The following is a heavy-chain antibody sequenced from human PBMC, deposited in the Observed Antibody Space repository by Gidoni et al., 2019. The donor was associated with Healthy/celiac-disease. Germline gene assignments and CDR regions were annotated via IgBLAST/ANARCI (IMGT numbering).Heavy chain of an antibody. J-gene: IGHJ5*02. D-gene: IGHD6-6*01. CDR3: ARDIGLYSSSSGFNWFDP. Sequence: QVQLQESGPGLVKPSETLSLTCPVSGGSLSSYYWSWIRQPPRKGLEWIGYIYYSGSTNYNPSLKSRVTISVDTSKNQFSLKLSSVTAADTAVYYCARDIGLYSSSSGFNWFDPWGQGTLVTVSS. CDR2: IYYSGST. V-gene: IGHV4-59*01. CDR1: GGSLSSYY.